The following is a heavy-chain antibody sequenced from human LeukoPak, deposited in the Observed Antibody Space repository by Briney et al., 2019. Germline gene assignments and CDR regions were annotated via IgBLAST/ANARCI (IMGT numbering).Heavy chain of an antibody. Sequence: GGSLRLSCAASGFTFSSYWMSWVRQAPGKGLEWVANIKQDGSEKYYVDSVKGRFTISRDNAKNSLYLQMNSLRAEDTAVYYCARGARQWLVPDFDYRGQGTLVTVSS. V-gene: IGHV3-7*01. CDR2: IKQDGSEK. J-gene: IGHJ4*02. CDR1: GFTFSSYW. CDR3: ARGARQWLVPDFDY. D-gene: IGHD6-19*01.